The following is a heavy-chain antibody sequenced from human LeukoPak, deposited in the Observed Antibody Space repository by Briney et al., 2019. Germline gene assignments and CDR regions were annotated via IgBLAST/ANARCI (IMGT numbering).Heavy chain of an antibody. CDR3: AKESGDYSYYYYGMDV. J-gene: IGHJ6*02. CDR1: GFTFSSYW. CDR2: IKQDRSEK. D-gene: IGHD4-17*01. Sequence: GGSLRLSCAASGFTFSSYWMSWVRQAPGKGLEWVANIKQDRSEKYYVDSVKGRFTISRDNAKNSLYLQMNSLRAEDTAVYYCAKESGDYSYYYYGMDVWGQGTTVTVSS. V-gene: IGHV3-7*05.